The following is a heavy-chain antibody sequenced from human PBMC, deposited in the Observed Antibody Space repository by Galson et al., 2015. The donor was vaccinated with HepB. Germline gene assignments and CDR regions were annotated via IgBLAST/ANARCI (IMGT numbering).Heavy chain of an antibody. D-gene: IGHD1-26*01. V-gene: IGHV1-3*01. CDR1: GYTFSSHA. CDR3: ARDSGGSYRIFGMDV. Sequence: SVKVSCKASGYTFSSHAMHWVRQAPGQRLEWMGWINAGNGNTKYSQKFQGRVTFTRDTSASTVYMEVSSLRSEDTAVYYCARDSGGSYRIFGMDVCGQGTTVTVSS. J-gene: IGHJ6*02. CDR2: INAGNGNT.